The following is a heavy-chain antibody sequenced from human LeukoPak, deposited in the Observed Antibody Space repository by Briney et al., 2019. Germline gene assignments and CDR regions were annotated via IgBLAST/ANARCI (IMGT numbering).Heavy chain of an antibody. CDR2: IIPTIDIT. V-gene: IGHV1-69*04. CDR3: ARDLSIRFGQLTHEPLDY. D-gene: IGHD3-10*01. J-gene: IGHJ4*02. CDR1: GDIFSSFA. Sequence: ALVTVSFKASGDIFSSFAISWVRQAPGQGLEWMGRIIPTIDITNYAQKFQDRVTITADKSTNTAYMELSSLTSEDTAMYYCARDLSIRFGQLTHEPLDYWGQGTLVTVSS.